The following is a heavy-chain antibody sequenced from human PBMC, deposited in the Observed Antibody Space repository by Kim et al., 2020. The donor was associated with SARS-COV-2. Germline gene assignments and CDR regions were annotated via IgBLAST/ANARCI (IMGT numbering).Heavy chain of an antibody. Sequence: SETLSLTCTVSGGSISSSSYYWGWIRHPPGKGLESIGSIYYSGSTYYNPSLKSRATISVDTSKNQFSLKLSSVTAADTAVYYCASPVLRYFDWSPTYYFDYWGQGTLVTVSS. CDR1: GGSISSSSYY. CDR3: ASPVLRYFDWSPTYYFDY. V-gene: IGHV4-39*01. D-gene: IGHD3-9*01. J-gene: IGHJ4*02. CDR2: IYYSGST.